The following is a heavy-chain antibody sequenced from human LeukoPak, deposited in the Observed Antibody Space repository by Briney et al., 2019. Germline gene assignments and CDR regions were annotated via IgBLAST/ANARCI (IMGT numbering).Heavy chain of an antibody. Sequence: PSETLSLTCTVSGGSISSSSYYWGWIRQPPGKGLEWIGSIYYSGSTYYNPSLKSRVTISVDTSKNQFSLKLSSVTAADTAVYYCAREEWLRPPDWGQGTLVTVSS. J-gene: IGHJ4*02. D-gene: IGHD5-12*01. CDR2: IYYSGST. CDR3: AREEWLRPPD. CDR1: GGSISSSSYY. V-gene: IGHV4-39*07.